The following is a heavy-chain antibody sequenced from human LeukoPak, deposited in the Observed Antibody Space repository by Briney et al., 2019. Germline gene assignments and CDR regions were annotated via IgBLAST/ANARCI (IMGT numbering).Heavy chain of an antibody. Sequence: SETLSLTCVVSGYSISSGYYWGWIRQPPGKGLEWIGSIYHSGRTYYDPSLMGRVTLSVDTSKNQFSLRLSSVTAADTAVYYCARSQGNEGMGYWGQGTLVTVSS. V-gene: IGHV4-38-2*01. CDR3: ARSQGNEGMGY. D-gene: IGHD1-1*01. CDR2: IYHSGRT. CDR1: GYSISSGYY. J-gene: IGHJ4*02.